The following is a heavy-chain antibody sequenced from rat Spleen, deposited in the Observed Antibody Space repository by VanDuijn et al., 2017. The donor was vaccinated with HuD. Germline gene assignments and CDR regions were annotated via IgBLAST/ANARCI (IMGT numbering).Heavy chain of an antibody. Sequence: EVQLVESGGGLVQPGRSLKLSCAALGFTFSDYGMVWVRQTPKKGLEWVANIIYDGTNTYYPDSVKGRFTISRDNAKSTLYLQMNSLRSEDTATYYCTRENWVFDHWGQGVMVTVSS. CDR2: IIYDGTNT. V-gene: IGHV5-17*01. CDR3: TRENWVFDH. J-gene: IGHJ2*01. CDR1: GFTFSDYG. D-gene: IGHD5-1*01.